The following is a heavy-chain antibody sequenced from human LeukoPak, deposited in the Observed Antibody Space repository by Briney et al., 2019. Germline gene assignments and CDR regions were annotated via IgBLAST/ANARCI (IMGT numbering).Heavy chain of an antibody. D-gene: IGHD3-10*01. CDR3: ARSTYYYGSAPDY. CDR2: INSDGSST. CDR1: GFTFSSYW. J-gene: IGHJ4*02. Sequence: PGGSLRLSCAASGFTFSSYWMHWVRQAPGKGLVWVSRINSDGSSTSYADSVKGQFTISRDNAKNTLYLQMNSLRAEDTAVYYCARSTYYYGSAPDYWGQGTLVTVSS. V-gene: IGHV3-74*01.